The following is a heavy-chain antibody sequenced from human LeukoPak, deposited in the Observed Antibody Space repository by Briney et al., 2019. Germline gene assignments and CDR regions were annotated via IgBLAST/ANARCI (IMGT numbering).Heavy chain of an antibody. D-gene: IGHD3-22*01. CDR3: ARPGTTADSSGYSYSDAFDI. Sequence: ASVKVSCKASGYSFIRCYMNWVRQAPGQGLEWMGIINPSGGSTTSAQKFQGRLTMTRDTSTSTVYMELSNLRSDDTAVYYCARPGTTADSSGYSYSDAFDIWGQGTMVTVSS. CDR1: GYSFIRCY. V-gene: IGHV1-46*01. J-gene: IGHJ3*02. CDR2: INPSGGST.